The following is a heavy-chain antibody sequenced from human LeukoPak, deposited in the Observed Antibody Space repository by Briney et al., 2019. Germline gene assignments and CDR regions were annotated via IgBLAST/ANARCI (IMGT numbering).Heavy chain of an antibody. Sequence: GGSLRLSCAASGFTFDYYGMTWVRQAPGKGLGWVSGINWNGGSTDYTDSVKGRFTISRDNTKNSLYLQMNSLRADDTAFYYCARDRYYDTSDCLDYWGRGTLVTVSS. CDR1: GFTFDYYG. CDR3: ARDRYYDTSDCLDY. V-gene: IGHV3-20*04. CDR2: INWNGGST. J-gene: IGHJ4*02. D-gene: IGHD3-22*01.